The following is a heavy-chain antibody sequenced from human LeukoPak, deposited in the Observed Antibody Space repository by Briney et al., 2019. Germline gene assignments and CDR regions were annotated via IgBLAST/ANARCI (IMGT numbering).Heavy chain of an antibody. D-gene: IGHD3-22*01. CDR3: ATADSSGYQRQFDY. Sequence: HAGGSPRLSCAASGFTFSSYAMSWVRQAPGKGLEWVSAISGSGGSTYYADSVKGRFTISRDISKNTLYLQMNSLRAEDTAVYYCATADSSGYQRQFDYWGQGTLVTVSS. J-gene: IGHJ4*02. CDR1: GFTFSSYA. CDR2: ISGSGGST. V-gene: IGHV3-23*01.